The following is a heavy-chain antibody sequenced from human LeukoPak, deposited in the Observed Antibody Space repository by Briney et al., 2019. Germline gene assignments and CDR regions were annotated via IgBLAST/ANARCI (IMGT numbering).Heavy chain of an antibody. D-gene: IGHD3-3*01. CDR2: ITKRGSTI. CDR1: GFTFSSYE. V-gene: IGHV3-48*03. CDR3: ARGGGSGYYGFGY. J-gene: IGHJ4*02. Sequence: GGSLRLSCAASGFTFSSYEMNWVRQAPGKGGEGVSYITKRGSTIYYADSVKGRFTISRDNAKNSLYLQMNSLRVEDTAVYYCARGGGSGYYGFGYWGQGTLVTVSS.